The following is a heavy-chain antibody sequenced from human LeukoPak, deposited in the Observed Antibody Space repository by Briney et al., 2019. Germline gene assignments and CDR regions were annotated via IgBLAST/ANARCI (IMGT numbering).Heavy chain of an antibody. D-gene: IGHD6-19*01. V-gene: IGHV3-23*01. J-gene: IGHJ4*02. CDR3: AKARFSGCPRCYFDY. CDR2: ISGSGGST. Sequence: GGSLRLSCAASGFTFSSYAMSWVRQAPGKGLEWVSAISGSGGSTYYADSVKGRFTVSRDNSKNTLYLQMNSLRAEDTAVYYCAKARFSGCPRCYFDYWGQGTLVTVSS. CDR1: GFTFSSYA.